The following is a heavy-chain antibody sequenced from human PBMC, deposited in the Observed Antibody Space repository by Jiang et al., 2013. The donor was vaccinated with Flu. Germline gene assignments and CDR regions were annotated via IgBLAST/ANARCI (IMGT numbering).Heavy chain of an antibody. CDR3: ASGSYQFHYSYAMDV. Sequence: GYTFSGYYMHWVRQAPGQGLEWMGRINPNSGGTNYAQKFQGRVTMTRDTSISTAYMELSRLRSDDTAVFYRASGSYQFHYSYAMDVWGQGTTVTVSS. D-gene: IGHD1-26*01. CDR1: GYTFSGYY. CDR2: INPNSGGT. J-gene: IGHJ6*02. V-gene: IGHV1-2*06.